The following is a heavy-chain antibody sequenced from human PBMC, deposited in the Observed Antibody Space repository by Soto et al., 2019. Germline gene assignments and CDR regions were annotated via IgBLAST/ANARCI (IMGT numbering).Heavy chain of an antibody. CDR1: GYTFTSYG. D-gene: IGHD3-9*01. V-gene: IGHV1-18*01. CDR3: AREGYDILTGYPNNWFDP. Sequence: QVQLVQSGAEVKKPGASVKVSCKASGYTFTSYGISWVRQAPGQGLEWMGWINAYNGNTNYVQKLQGRVTMTTDTSTRAAYMELRSLRYDDTAVYYCAREGYDILTGYPNNWFDPWGQGTLVTVSS. CDR2: INAYNGNT. J-gene: IGHJ5*02.